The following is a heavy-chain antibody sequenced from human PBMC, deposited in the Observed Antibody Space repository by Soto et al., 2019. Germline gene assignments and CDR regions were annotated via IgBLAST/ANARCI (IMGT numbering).Heavy chain of an antibody. V-gene: IGHV4-39*01. CDR2: IYYGGHT. Sequence: QLQLQESGPGLVKPSETLTLTCTVSGGSISSSNYYWGWVRQPPGKGLEWIGRIYYGGHTHYNPSLKSRVPVSIDTSRRQLSLNLRSVTAADTPIDFCARHSSGSQHPGFEFWGQGTLVTVSS. CDR3: ARHSSGSQHPGFEF. J-gene: IGHJ4*02. CDR1: GGSISSSNYY. D-gene: IGHD1-26*01.